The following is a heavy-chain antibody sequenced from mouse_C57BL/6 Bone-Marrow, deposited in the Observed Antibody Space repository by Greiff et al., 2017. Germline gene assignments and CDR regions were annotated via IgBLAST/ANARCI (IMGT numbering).Heavy chain of an antibody. Sequence: EVKLVESEGGLVQPGSSMKLSCTASGFTFSDYYMAWVRQVPKKGLEWVANINYDGSSTYYLDSLKHRFIISRDNAKDILYRQVSSQKSEDTATDYCARGDSSGCAYWGQGTLVTVSA. J-gene: IGHJ3*01. CDR3: ARGDSSGCAY. D-gene: IGHD3-2*02. CDR1: GFTFSDYY. CDR2: INYDGSST. V-gene: IGHV5-16*01.